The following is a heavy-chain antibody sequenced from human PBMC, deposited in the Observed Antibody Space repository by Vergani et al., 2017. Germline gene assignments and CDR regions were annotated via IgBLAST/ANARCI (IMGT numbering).Heavy chain of an antibody. CDR2: ISSSSSYI. CDR3: AKDRTDYDILTGYYPKYYFDY. Sequence: EVQLVESGGGLVKPGGSLRLSCAASGFTFSSYSMNWVRQAPGKGLEWVSSISSSSSYIYYADSVKGRFTISRDNAKNSLYLQMNSLRAEDTAVYYCAKDRTDYDILTGYYPKYYFDYWGQGTLVTVSS. V-gene: IGHV3-21*01. CDR1: GFTFSSYS. D-gene: IGHD3-9*01. J-gene: IGHJ4*02.